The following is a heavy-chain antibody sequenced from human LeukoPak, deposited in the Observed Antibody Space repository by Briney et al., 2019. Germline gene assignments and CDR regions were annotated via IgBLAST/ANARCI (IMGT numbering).Heavy chain of an antibody. V-gene: IGHV3-23*01. CDR1: GITFSNYA. D-gene: IGHD5-18*01. Sequence: GGTLRLSCVASGITFSNYAVSWVRQAPEKGLDWVSVISGSAHKIRYADSVKGRFTISRDNSENIVYLQMNNLRAEDTAVYYCAGRVTGYSSGYVYWGQGALVTVSS. CDR2: ISGSAHKI. J-gene: IGHJ4*02. CDR3: AGRVTGYSSGYVY.